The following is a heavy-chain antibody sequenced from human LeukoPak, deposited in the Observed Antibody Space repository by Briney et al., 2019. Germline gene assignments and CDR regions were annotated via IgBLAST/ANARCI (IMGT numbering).Heavy chain of an antibody. D-gene: IGHD6-19*01. CDR2: INPNSGGT. J-gene: IGHJ5*02. CDR1: GYTFTGYY. CDR3: ARGYSSGWYVHGPFDP. V-gene: IGHV1-2*04. Sequence: ASVKVSCKASGYTFTGYYMHWVRQAPGQGLEWMGWINPNSGGTNYAQKFQGLVTMTRDTSISTAYMELSRLRSDDTAVYYCARGYSSGWYVHGPFDPWGQGTLVTVSS.